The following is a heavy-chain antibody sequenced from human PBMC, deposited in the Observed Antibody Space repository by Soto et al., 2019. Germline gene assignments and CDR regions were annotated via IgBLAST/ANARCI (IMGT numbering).Heavy chain of an antibody. CDR3: ARDMGYDILTGYYKAFHI. V-gene: IGHV4-31*03. J-gene: IGHJ3*02. CDR2: IYYSGST. D-gene: IGHD3-9*01. CDR1: GGSISSGGYY. Sequence: PSETLSLTCTVSGGSISSGGYYWCWIRQHPGRGLEWIGYIYYSGSTYYNPSLKSRATISVDTSKNQFSLKLSSVTAADTAVYYCARDMGYDILTGYYKAFHIWGQGTMVTVSS.